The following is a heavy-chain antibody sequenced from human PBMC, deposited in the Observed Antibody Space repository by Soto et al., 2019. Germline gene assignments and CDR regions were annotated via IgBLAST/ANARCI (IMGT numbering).Heavy chain of an antibody. V-gene: IGHV3-23*01. J-gene: IGHJ3*02. CDR1: GFTFSSYA. CDR2: ISGSGGST. D-gene: IGHD4-17*01. CDR3: AKDYGDYFRAFDI. Sequence: GGSLRLSCAASGFTFSSYAMSWVRQAPGKGLEWVSAISGSGGSTYYADSVKDRFTISRDNSKNTLYLQMNSLRAEDTAVYYCAKDYGDYFRAFDIWGQGTMVTVSS.